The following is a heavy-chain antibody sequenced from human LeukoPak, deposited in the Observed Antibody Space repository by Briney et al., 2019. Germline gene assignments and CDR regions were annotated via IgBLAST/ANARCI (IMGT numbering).Heavy chain of an antibody. CDR2: ISSSSSYI. CDR1: GFTFSSYS. J-gene: IGHJ4*02. Sequence: GGSLRLSCAASGFTFSSYSMNWVRQAPGKGLEWVSSISSSSSYIYYADSVKGRFTISRDNDKNSLYLQMNSLRAEDTAVYYCARDRITMVRRFDYWGQGTLVTVSS. V-gene: IGHV3-21*01. D-gene: IGHD3-10*01. CDR3: ARDRITMVRRFDY.